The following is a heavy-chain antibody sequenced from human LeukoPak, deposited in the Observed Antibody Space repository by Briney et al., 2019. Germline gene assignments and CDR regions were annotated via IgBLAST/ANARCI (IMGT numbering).Heavy chain of an antibody. CDR2: ISTGSSYI. CDR1: GFIFSYYS. D-gene: IGHD1-26*01. J-gene: IGHJ4*02. CDR3: ARVRGGGELLFDY. V-gene: IGHV3-21*01. Sequence: GGSLRLSCAASGFIFSYYSMNWVRQAPGKGLEWVSSISTGSSYIYYADSVKGRFTISRDNAKNSLYLQMNSLRVEDTAVYYCARVRGGGELLFDYWGQGTLVTVSS.